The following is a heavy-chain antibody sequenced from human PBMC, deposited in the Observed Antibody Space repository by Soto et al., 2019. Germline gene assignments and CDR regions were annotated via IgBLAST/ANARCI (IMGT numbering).Heavy chain of an antibody. D-gene: IGHD3-9*01. V-gene: IGHV3-30*18. CDR1: GFTFSNYD. J-gene: IGHJ6*02. CDR3: AKPFCYAPLTAYGMDV. CDR2: ISKDGTYK. Sequence: PGGSLRLSCAASGFTFSNYDMDWVRQAPGKGLEWVADISKDGTYKYYADSVKGRFTISRDNSKNTVYLQMNSVRPEDTAVYYCAKPFCYAPLTAYGMDVWGQGTSVTVSS.